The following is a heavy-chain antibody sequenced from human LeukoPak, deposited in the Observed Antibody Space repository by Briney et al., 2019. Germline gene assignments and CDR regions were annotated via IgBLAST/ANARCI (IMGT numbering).Heavy chain of an antibody. CDR3: VRGRDSMVRGVVKALNWFDP. J-gene: IGHJ5*02. V-gene: IGHV4-59*01. Sequence: SETLSLTCSVSGGSIRSYYWSWIRQPPGKGLEWIGYIYYSGSSGSTNYKPSLKSRVTMSVDTSKNQFSLKLSSVTAADTAVYYCVRGRDSMVRGVVKALNWFDPWGQGTLVTVSS. CDR1: GGSIRSYY. CDR2: IYYSGSSGST. D-gene: IGHD3-10*01.